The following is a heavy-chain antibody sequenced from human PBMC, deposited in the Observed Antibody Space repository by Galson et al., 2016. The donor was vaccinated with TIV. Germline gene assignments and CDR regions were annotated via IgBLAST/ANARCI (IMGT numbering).Heavy chain of an antibody. CDR1: GFTFSGYA. V-gene: IGHV3-30*04. D-gene: IGHD5-12*01. CDR3: ARDPDGFYSGDEWDYYYGMDA. Sequence: SLRLSCAASGFTFSGYALHWVRQAPGKGLEWVAVISYDGGSKYSADSVKGRFTISRDNSKSTVFLQMNSLRAEDTAVYYCARDPDGFYSGDEWDYYYGMDAWGQGTTVTVSS. CDR2: ISYDGGSK. J-gene: IGHJ6*02.